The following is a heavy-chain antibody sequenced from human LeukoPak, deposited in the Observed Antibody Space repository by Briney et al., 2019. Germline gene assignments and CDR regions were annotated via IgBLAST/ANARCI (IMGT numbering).Heavy chain of an antibody. CDR1: GFTFSSYA. V-gene: IGHV3-30-3*01. CDR2: ISYDGSNK. Sequence: PGGSLRLSCAASGFTFSSYAMHWVRRAPGKGLEWVAVISYDGSNKYYADSVKGRFTISRDNSKNTLYLQMNSLRAEDTAVYYCARDPYSSGWSGGLDYWGQGTLVTVSS. CDR3: ARDPYSSGWSGGLDY. D-gene: IGHD6-19*01. J-gene: IGHJ4*02.